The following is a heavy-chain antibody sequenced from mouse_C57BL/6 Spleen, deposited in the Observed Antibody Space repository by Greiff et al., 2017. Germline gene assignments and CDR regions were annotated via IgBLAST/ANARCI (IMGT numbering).Heavy chain of an antibody. CDR2: IEPSDSET. CDR1: GYTFTSDW. CDR3: AIDGGSSYYFDY. D-gene: IGHD1-1*02. J-gene: IGHJ2*01. Sequence: QVQLQQPGAELVRPGSSVKLSCKASGYTFTSDWMYWLKQRFIQDLEWIGNIEPSDSETHYNQKLKNKATLTVDKSSSTAYMQLSCVTSEDSAVYYCAIDGGSSYYFDYWGQGTTLTVSS. V-gene: IGHV1-52*01.